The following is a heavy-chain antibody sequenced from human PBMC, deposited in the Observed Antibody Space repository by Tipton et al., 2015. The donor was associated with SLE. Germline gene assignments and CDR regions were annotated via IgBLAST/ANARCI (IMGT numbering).Heavy chain of an antibody. J-gene: IGHJ4*02. CDR1: GYSISSGYY. CDR3: ATSTIAAFKFDY. Sequence: GLVKPSETLSLTCTVSGYSISSGYYWGWIRQPPGKGLEWIGSIYHRGSTYYSPSLKSRLTISVDTSNNQFSLHLSSVTAADTAVYYCATSTIAAFKFDYWGQGALVTVSS. D-gene: IGHD6-6*01. CDR2: IYHRGST. V-gene: IGHV4-38-2*02.